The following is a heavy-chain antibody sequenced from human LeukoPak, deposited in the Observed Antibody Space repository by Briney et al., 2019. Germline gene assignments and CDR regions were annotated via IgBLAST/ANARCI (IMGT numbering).Heavy chain of an antibody. V-gene: IGHV4-39*01. CDR3: ARHLLSHRDFDY. D-gene: IGHD1-14*01. J-gene: IGHJ4*02. CDR1: GGSISSSSYY. CDR2: IYYSGST. Sequence: SETLSLTCTVSGGSISSSSYYWGWIRQPPGKGLECIGSIYYSGSTYYNPSLKSRVTISVDTSKNQFSLKLSSVTAADTAVYYCARHLLSHRDFDYWGQGTLVTVSS.